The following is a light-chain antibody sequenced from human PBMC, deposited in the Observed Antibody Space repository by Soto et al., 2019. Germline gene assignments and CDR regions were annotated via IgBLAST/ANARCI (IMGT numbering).Light chain of an antibody. J-gene: IGLJ1*01. V-gene: IGLV2-14*01. CDR1: TGDVGAYNY. CDR3: SSFTTSTTIV. CDR2: EVS. Sequence: QSVLTQPASVSGSPGQSITISCTGTTGDVGAYNYVSWYQQHPGKAPRVMIYEVSYRPSGVSNRFSGSRSGNTASLTISGLQAEDEADYYCSSFTTSTTIVFGTGTKVTVL.